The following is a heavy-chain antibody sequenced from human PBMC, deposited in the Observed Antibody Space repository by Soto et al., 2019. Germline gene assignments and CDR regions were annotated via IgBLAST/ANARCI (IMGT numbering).Heavy chain of an antibody. Sequence: PGGSLRLSCAASGFTFSIYEMNWVRQAPGKGLEWVSYISDTGRTTFYADSVKGRFTISRDNAENSLYLQMNSLRAEDTAVYYCARLPWQYFDWSLPDWGQGTLVTVSS. CDR3: ARLPWQYFDWSLPD. V-gene: IGHV3-48*03. CDR2: ISDTGRTT. D-gene: IGHD3-9*01. J-gene: IGHJ4*02. CDR1: GFTFSIYE.